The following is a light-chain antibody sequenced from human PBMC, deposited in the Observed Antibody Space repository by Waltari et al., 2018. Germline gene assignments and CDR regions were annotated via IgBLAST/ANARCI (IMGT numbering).Light chain of an antibody. Sequence: EVVLTQSPGALPLSPGDRATVSCRASQSLTKRYLAWYQQKPGQAPRLLIYGASSRAPGIPDRFSGSGSGIDFTLTITRLEPEDFAVYYCQQYGSSILYTFGQGTKLEIK. CDR1: QSLTKRY. J-gene: IGKJ2*01. CDR2: GAS. V-gene: IGKV3-20*01. CDR3: QQYGSSILYT.